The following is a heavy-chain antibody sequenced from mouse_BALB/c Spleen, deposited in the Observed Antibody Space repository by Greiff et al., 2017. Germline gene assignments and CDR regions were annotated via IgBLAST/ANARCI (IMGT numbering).Heavy chain of an antibody. D-gene: IGHD2-14*01. V-gene: IGHV3-2*02. CDR3: ARYYRYDYFDY. CDR2: ISYSGST. CDR1: GYSITSDYA. J-gene: IGHJ2*01. Sequence: EVQLQESGPGLVKPSQSLSLTCTVTGYSITSDYAWNWIRQFPGNKLEWMGYISYSGSTSYNPSLKSRISITRDTSKNQFFLQLNSVTTEDTATYYCARYYRYDYFDYWGQGTTLTVSS.